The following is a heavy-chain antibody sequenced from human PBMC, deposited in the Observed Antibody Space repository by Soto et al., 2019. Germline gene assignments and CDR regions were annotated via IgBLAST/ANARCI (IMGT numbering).Heavy chain of an antibody. J-gene: IGHJ6*02. D-gene: IGHD2-2*01. CDR2: IIPIFGTA. V-gene: IGHV1-69*06. CDR3: ASRGYCSSTSCSPYYYYGMDV. CDR1: GGTFSSYA. Sequence: QVQLVQSGAEVKKPGSSVKVSCKASGGTFSSYAISWVRQAPGQGLEWMGGIIPIFGTANYAQKFQGRVKITADKSTSTAYMELSSLRSEDTAVYYCASRGYCSSTSCSPYYYYGMDVWGQGTTVTVSS.